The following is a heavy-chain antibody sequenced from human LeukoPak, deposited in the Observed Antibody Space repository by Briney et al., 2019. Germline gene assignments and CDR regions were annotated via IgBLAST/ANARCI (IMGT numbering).Heavy chain of an antibody. CDR3: GKTTTGYSSGRNPAWPVDY. D-gene: IGHD6-19*01. Sequence: GGSLRLSCAVSGLTLSNYGMSWVRQAPGKGLEWVAGISGSGGGTNYADSVKGRFTISRDNSQNTVYLQMNSLRAEDAAVYYCGKTTTGYSSGRNPAWPVDYWGQGTLVTVSS. J-gene: IGHJ4*02. V-gene: IGHV3-23*01. CDR1: GLTLSNYG. CDR2: ISGSGGGT.